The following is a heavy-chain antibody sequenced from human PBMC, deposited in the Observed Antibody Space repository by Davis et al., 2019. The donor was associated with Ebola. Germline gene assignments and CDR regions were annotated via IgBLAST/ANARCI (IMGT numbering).Heavy chain of an antibody. CDR1: GGTFSSYA. D-gene: IGHD1-26*01. J-gene: IGHJ6*02. V-gene: IGHV1-69*13. CDR3: ARLTSGSYHYYYYGMDV. Sequence: SVKVSCKASGGTFSSYAISWVRQAPGQGLEWMGGIIPIFGTANYAQKFQGRVTITADESTSTAYMELSSLRSEDTAVYYCARLTSGSYHYYYYGMDVWGQGTTVTVSS. CDR2: IIPIFGTA.